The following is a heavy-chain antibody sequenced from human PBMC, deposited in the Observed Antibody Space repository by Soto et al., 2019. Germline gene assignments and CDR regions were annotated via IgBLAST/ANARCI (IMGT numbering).Heavy chain of an antibody. CDR2: IYYSGST. J-gene: IGHJ1*01. D-gene: IGHD3-10*01. V-gene: IGHV4-59*01. CDR3: ARDGYPYGSGSYYEIFSVS. CDR1: GGTISSYY. Sequence: SETLSLTCTVSGGTISSYYWSWIRQPPGKXLEWIGYIYYSGSTNYNPSLRSRVTISVDTSKNQFSLKLSSVTAADTAVYYCARDGYPYGSGSYYEIFSVSWGQGTLVTVSS.